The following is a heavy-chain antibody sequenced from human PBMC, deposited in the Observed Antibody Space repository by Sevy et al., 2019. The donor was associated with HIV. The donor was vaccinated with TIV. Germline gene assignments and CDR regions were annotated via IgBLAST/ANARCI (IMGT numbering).Heavy chain of an antibody. D-gene: IGHD3-22*01. CDR1: GYTLTEFS. CDR2: FDPEDGET. J-gene: IGHJ4*02. Sequence: ASVKVSCKVSGYTLTEFSMHWVRQAPGKGLEWMGTFDPEDGETIYAQKFQGRVTMTEDTSTDTASMELSSLRSEDKAVYYCATTKDYYDSSGYPFDYWGQGTLVTVSS. CDR3: ATTKDYYDSSGYPFDY. V-gene: IGHV1-24*01.